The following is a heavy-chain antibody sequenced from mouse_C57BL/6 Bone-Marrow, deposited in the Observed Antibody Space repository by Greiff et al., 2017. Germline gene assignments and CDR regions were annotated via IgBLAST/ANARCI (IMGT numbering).Heavy chain of an antibody. CDR1: GFTFSSYG. V-gene: IGHV5-6*01. J-gene: IGHJ3*01. D-gene: IGHD1-1*01. Sequence: VQLKQSGGDLVKPGGSLKLSCAASGFTFSSYGMSWVRQTPDKRLEWVATISSGGSYTNYPDSVKGRFTISRDNAKNTLYLQMSNLKSEYTAMYCCATLRGAYWGQGTLVTVSA. CDR2: ISSGGSYT. CDR3: ATLRGAY.